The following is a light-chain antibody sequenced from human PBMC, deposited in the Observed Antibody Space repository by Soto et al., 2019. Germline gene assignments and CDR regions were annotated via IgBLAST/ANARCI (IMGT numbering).Light chain of an antibody. V-gene: IGKV3-15*01. Sequence: EKVMTQSPATLSMSPGERATLSCRASQSVSSYLAWYQQKPGQAPRLLIYGASTRATGIPARFSGGGSGTEFTLTISSLQSEDFAVYYCQQYNNWPSWTFGQGTKVDIK. CDR3: QQYNNWPSWT. CDR2: GAS. CDR1: QSVSSY. J-gene: IGKJ1*01.